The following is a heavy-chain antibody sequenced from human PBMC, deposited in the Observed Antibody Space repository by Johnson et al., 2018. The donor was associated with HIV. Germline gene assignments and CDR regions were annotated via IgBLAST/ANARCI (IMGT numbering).Heavy chain of an antibody. J-gene: IGHJ3*02. D-gene: IGHD3-9*01. V-gene: IGHV3-30*04. CDR3: ARDPYYDFLTGPRDAFDI. Sequence: QVQLVESGGGVVRPGRSLRLSCAASGFTFSNYPMHWVRQAPGKGLEWVAVISFDGSNKFYADSVKGRFTISRDNAKNSLYMQMNSLRAEDTAVYYCARDPYYDFLTGPRDAFDIWGQGTMVTVSS. CDR2: ISFDGSNK. CDR1: GFTFSNYP.